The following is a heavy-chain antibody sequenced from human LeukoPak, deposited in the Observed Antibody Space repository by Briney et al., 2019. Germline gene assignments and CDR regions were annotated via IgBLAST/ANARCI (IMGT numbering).Heavy chain of an antibody. CDR1: GASVTSSY. Sequence: SETLSLTCNVSGASVTSSYWAWVRQPPGKGLDWIGDIFFSLSTTYGPAFASRATISLDTSKNQFPLILTSVTAADTASYYCARRRDGHNGWFDSWGQGTVVTVSS. CDR2: IFFSLST. V-gene: IGHV4-59*02. CDR3: ARRRDGHNGWFDS. D-gene: IGHD5-24*01. J-gene: IGHJ5*01.